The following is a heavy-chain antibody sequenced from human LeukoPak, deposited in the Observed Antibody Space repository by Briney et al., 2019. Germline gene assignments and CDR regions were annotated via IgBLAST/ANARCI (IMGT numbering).Heavy chain of an antibody. CDR1: GFTFSSYA. V-gene: IGHV3-23*01. CDR3: AKSGSGSHLIYGMDV. D-gene: IGHD3-10*01. CDR2: ISGSGGST. Sequence: GGPLRLSCAASGFTFSSYAMSWVRQAPGKGLEWVSAISGSGGSTYYADSVKGRFTISRDNSKNTLYLQMNSLRAEDTAVYYCAKSGSGSHLIYGMDVWGQGSTVTVSS. J-gene: IGHJ6*02.